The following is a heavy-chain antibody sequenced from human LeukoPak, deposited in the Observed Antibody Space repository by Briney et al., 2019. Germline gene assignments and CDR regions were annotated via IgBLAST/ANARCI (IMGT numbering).Heavy chain of an antibody. CDR2: IWYDGSNK. CDR1: GFTFSSYG. D-gene: IGHD3-10*01. CDR3: AKDYYGPSGGIDY. J-gene: IGHJ4*02. V-gene: IGHV3-33*06. Sequence: GGSLRLSCAVSGFTFSSYGMHWVRQAPGKGLEWVSVIWYDGSNKYYADSVKGRFTISRDNSKNTLYLQMNSLRAEDTAVYYCAKDYYGPSGGIDYWGQGTLVTVSS.